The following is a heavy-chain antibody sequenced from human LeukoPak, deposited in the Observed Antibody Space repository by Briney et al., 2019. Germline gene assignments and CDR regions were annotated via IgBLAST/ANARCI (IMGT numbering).Heavy chain of an antibody. CDR1: GFTFDDFA. V-gene: IGHV3-43*02. CDR3: ARVRYDFWSGYIHGQAFDI. CDR2: ISGDGGST. D-gene: IGHD3-3*01. Sequence: GGSLRLSCAASGFTFDDFAMHWVRQAPGKGLECVSLISGDGGSTYHADSVKGRFSISRDNSKNSLYLQMNSLRVEDTALYYCARVRYDFWSGYIHGQAFDIWGQGTMVTVSS. J-gene: IGHJ3*02.